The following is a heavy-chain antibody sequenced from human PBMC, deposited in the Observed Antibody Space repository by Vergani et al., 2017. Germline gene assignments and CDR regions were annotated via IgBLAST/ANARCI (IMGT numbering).Heavy chain of an antibody. V-gene: IGHV3-11*01. J-gene: IGHJ4*02. CDR3: ARDLRTGTPDY. Sequence: QVQLVEAGGGLVKPGGSLRLSCAASGFTFSDYYMSWIRQAPGKGLEWVSYISSSGSTIYYADSVKGRFTITRGNAKNSLYLQMNSLRAEDSAVYYCARDLRTGTPDYWGQGTLVTVSS. D-gene: IGHD1-1*01. CDR2: ISSSGSTI. CDR1: GFTFSDYY.